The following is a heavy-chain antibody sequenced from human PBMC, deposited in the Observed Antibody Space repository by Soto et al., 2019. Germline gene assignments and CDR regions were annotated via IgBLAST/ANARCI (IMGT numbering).Heavy chain of an antibody. J-gene: IGHJ4*02. CDR3: AKENQHLVHDY. Sequence: GESLKISCKGPGHLFNNHWIGWVRQTPGKGLEWMGLIFTRDSETKTSPSFQGHVSFSVDNSINTVYLQWTSLKTTDTAVYYCAKENQHLVHDYWGQGTLVTVSS. CDR1: GHLFNNHW. V-gene: IGHV5-51*01. CDR2: IFTRDSET. D-gene: IGHD6-13*01.